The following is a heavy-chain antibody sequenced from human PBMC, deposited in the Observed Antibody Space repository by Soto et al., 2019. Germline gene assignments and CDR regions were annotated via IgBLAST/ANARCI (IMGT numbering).Heavy chain of an antibody. J-gene: IGHJ6*02. D-gene: IGHD2-15*01. CDR2: ISSSGYI. Sequence: EVQLVESGGGLVKPGGSLRLSCAASGFNFNSYTINWVRQAPGKRLEWLSSISSSGYIFSTDSVRDRFTISRDNAKNSVYLQKNSLRAEDTAVYFCARDCSGGSCYPGMDVWGQGTTVTVSS. CDR1: GFNFNSYT. CDR3: ARDCSGGSCYPGMDV. V-gene: IGHV3-21*01.